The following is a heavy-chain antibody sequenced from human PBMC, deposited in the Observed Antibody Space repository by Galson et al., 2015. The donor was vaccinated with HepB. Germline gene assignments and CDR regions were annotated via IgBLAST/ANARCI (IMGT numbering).Heavy chain of an antibody. J-gene: IGHJ5*02. D-gene: IGHD1-14*01. CDR3: ARAQLIWVGETAALRNFRPGGVSWFGP. Sequence: SVKVSCKASGYTFTTYYMHWVRQAPGQGPEWMGIINPSGGNTMFAQSFQDRLSMTSDPSMSTFHMELSGLTSEDTAVYYCARAQLIWVGETAALRNFRPGGVSWFGPWGQGTLVIVSS. V-gene: IGHV1-46*01. CDR1: GYTFTTYY. CDR2: INPSGGNT.